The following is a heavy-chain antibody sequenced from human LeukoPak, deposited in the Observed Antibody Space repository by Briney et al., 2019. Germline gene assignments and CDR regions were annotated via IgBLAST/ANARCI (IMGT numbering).Heavy chain of an antibody. CDR3: ARDGPPLLYAFDI. CDR2: IYHSGST. Sequence: SETLSLTCTVSGGSISSGYYWGWIRQPPGKGLEWIGSIYHSGSTYYNPSLKSRVTISVDTSKNQFSLKLSSVTAADTAVYYCARDGPPLLYAFDIWGQGTMVTVSS. CDR1: GGSISSGYY. V-gene: IGHV4-38-2*02. J-gene: IGHJ3*02. D-gene: IGHD3-10*01.